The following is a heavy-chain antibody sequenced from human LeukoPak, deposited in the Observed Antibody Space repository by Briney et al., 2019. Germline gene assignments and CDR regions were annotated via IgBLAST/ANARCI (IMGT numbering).Heavy chain of an antibody. CDR1: GYRFTSYW. Sequence: GESLKISCKGSGYRFTSYWIGWVRQMPGKGLEWMGIIYPGDSDTRYSPSFQGQVTISADKSISTAYLQWSSLKASDTAMYYCARQSGTAMGRGDAFDIWGQGTMVTVSS. CDR3: ARQSGTAMGRGDAFDI. D-gene: IGHD5-18*01. V-gene: IGHV5-51*01. J-gene: IGHJ3*02. CDR2: IYPGDSDT.